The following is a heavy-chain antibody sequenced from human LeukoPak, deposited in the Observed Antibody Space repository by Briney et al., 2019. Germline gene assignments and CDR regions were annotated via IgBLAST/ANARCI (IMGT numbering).Heavy chain of an antibody. CDR2: ISSSSGYI. V-gene: IGHV3-11*06. CDR3: ARDYNDYYDSSGYYVPDY. J-gene: IGHJ4*02. D-gene: IGHD3-22*01. CDR1: GFTFSDYY. Sequence: GGSLRLSCAASGFTFSDYYMSWIRQAPGKGLEWVSSISSSSGYIYYADSVKGRFTISRDNAKNSLYLQMNSLRAEDTAVYYCARDYNDYYDSSGYYVPDYWGQGTLVTVSS.